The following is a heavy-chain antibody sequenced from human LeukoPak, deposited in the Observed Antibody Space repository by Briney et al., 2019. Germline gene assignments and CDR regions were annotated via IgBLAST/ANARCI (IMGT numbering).Heavy chain of an antibody. CDR2: ISSSSSTI. J-gene: IGHJ4*02. CDR1: GFTFSSYS. D-gene: IGHD5-24*01. CDR3: ARGWRYFDY. V-gene: IGHV3-48*01. Sequence: GGSLRLSCAASGFTFSSYSMNWVRQAPGKGLEWVSCISSSSSTIYYADSVKGRFTISRDNAKNSLYLQMDSLRAEDTAVYYCARGWRYFDYWGQGTLVTVSS.